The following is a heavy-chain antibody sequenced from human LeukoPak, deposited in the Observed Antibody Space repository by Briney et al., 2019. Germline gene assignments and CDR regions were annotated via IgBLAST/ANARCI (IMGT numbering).Heavy chain of an antibody. J-gene: IGHJ4*02. Sequence: HSGGSLRLSCAASGFPFSTYGMHWVRQAPGKGLEWVAGLWYDGSNKYYADSVKGRFTISRDNSKNTVYLQMNSLRAEDTAVYYCARDEFGELLDYWGQGTLVTVSS. D-gene: IGHD3-10*01. CDR1: GFPFSTYG. V-gene: IGHV3-33*01. CDR2: LWYDGSNK. CDR3: ARDEFGELLDY.